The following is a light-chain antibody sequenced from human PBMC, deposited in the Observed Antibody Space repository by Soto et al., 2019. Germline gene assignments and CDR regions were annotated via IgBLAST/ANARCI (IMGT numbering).Light chain of an antibody. CDR2: YNN. CDR1: NSNIASNT. CDR3: AAWDDTLKRYV. J-gene: IGLJ1*01. V-gene: IGLV1-44*01. Sequence: QSVLTQPPSASETPGQTVSISCSGSNSNIASNTVNWYQHPPGTAPKLLIYYNNQRPSGVPDRFSGSKSGTSASLAISGLQSEDESDYYCAAWDDTLKRYVFGTGTKLTV.